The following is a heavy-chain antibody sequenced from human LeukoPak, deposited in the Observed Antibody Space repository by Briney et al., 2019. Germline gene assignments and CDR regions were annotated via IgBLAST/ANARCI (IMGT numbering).Heavy chain of an antibody. CDR2: IYYSGST. CDR3: ARFSSGWYYPGGFDP. CDR1: GGSISSYY. Sequence: SETLSLTCTVSGGSISSYYWSWIRQPPGKGLEWIGYIYYSGSTNYSPSLKSRVTISVDTSKNQFSLKLSSVTAADTAVYYCARFSSGWYYPGGFDPWGQGTLVTVSS. J-gene: IGHJ5*02. D-gene: IGHD6-19*01. V-gene: IGHV4-59*01.